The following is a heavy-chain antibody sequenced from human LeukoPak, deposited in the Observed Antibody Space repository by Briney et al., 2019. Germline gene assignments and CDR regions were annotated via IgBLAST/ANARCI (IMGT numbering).Heavy chain of an antibody. D-gene: IGHD3-3*01. J-gene: IGHJ6*03. V-gene: IGHV3-66*02. CDR1: GFTVSSNY. CDR2: IYSGGST. Sequence: GGSLRLSCAASGFTVSSNYMSWVRQAPGKGLEWVSVIYSGGSTYYADSVKGRFTISRDNSKNTLYLQMNSLRAEDTAVYYCARGRVDGPDRVLRFLEWLKNLDYYYYYMDVWGKGTTVTVSS. CDR3: ARGRVDGPDRVLRFLEWLKNLDYYYYYMDV.